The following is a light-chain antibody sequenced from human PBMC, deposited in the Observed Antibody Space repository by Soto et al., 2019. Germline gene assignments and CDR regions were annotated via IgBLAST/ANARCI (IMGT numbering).Light chain of an antibody. CDR2: SND. CDR1: SANIGNNF. CDR3: VAWDDSLSGLV. Sequence: QSVLTQPPSASGTPGQRVTISCSGGSANIGNNFVCWYQHLPGTAPKLLIYSNDQRPSGVPDRFSGSKSGSSASLAISGLRSEYEADYYCVAWDDSLSGLVFGTGTKLTVL. J-gene: IGLJ1*01. V-gene: IGLV1-47*02.